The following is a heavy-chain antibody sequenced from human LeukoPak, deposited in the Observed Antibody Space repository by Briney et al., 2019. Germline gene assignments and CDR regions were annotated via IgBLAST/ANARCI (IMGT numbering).Heavy chain of an antibody. D-gene: IGHD3-22*01. V-gene: IGHV1-18*01. CDR2: ISAYNGNT. CDR1: GYTFTSYG. J-gene: IGHJ3*02. CDR3: ARDIPPYYYDSSGYYCAFDI. Sequence: ASVKVSCKDSGYTFTSYGISWVRQAPGQGLEWMGWISAYNGNTNYAQKLQGRVTMTTDTSTSTAYMELRSLRSDDTAVYYCARDIPPYYYDSSGYYCAFDIWGQGTMVTVSS.